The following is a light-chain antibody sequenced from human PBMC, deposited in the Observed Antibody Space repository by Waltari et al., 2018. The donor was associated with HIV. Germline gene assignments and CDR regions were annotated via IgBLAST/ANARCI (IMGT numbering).Light chain of an antibody. CDR3: QQYFSSPLT. Sequence: DIVMPQSPASLTLSLGARATINCKSSRSILYSSNNKNYLAWYQQKPGQPPKLLIYWASTRESGVPDRFSGSGSGTNFTLTISGLQTEDLAVYYCQQYFSSPLTFGGGTRVEIK. V-gene: IGKV4-1*01. J-gene: IGKJ4*01. CDR1: RSILYSSNNKNY. CDR2: WAS.